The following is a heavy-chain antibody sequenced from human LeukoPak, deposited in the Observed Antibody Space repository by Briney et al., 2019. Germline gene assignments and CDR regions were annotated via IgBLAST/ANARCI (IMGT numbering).Heavy chain of an antibody. CDR2: IYHSGST. V-gene: IGHV4-38-2*02. CDR1: GYSISSGYY. D-gene: IGHD3-3*01. Sequence: SPSETLSLTCAVSGYSISSGYYWGWIRQPPGKGLEWIGSIYHSGSTYYNPSLKSRVTISVDTSKNQFSLKLSSVTAADTAVYYCARDVLRFLEGIGGYFDYWGQGTLVTVSS. CDR3: ARDVLRFLEGIGGYFDY. J-gene: IGHJ4*02.